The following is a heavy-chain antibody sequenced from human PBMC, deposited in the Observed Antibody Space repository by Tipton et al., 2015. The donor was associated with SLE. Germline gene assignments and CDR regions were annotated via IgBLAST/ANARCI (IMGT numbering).Heavy chain of an antibody. D-gene: IGHD2-15*01. Sequence: SLRLSCAASGFTFSGSAMHWVRQVSGKGLEWVGRIRSKANSYATAYAASVKGRFTISRDDSKNTAYLQMNSLKTEDTAVYYCTRPGYCSGGSCYSDALDIWGQGTMVTVSS. CDR1: GFTFSGSA. CDR3: TRPGYCSGGSCYSDALDI. CDR2: IRSKANSYAT. V-gene: IGHV3-73*01. J-gene: IGHJ3*02.